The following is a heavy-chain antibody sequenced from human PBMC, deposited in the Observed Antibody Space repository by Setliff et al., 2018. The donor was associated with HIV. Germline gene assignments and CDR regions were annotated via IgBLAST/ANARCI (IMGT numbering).Heavy chain of an antibody. CDR1: GGAFTGRY. J-gene: IGHJ6*02. V-gene: IGHV4-34*01. D-gene: IGHD3-10*01. CDR2: IDYTGDT. CDR3: VRVSAFIMSPSFYYYGMDV. Sequence: SETLSLTCAVYGGAFTGRYWGWVRQPPGKGLEWIGEIDYTGDTNHNPSLKSRVSTSVDMSKEQFSLKLKSVTAADTAVYYCVRVSAFIMSPSFYYYGMDVWGQGTTVTVSS.